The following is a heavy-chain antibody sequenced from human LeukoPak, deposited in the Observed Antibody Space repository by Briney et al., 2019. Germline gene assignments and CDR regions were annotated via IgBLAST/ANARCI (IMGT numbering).Heavy chain of an antibody. CDR3: AHGVVSFDWINYFDY. Sequence: SGPTLVNPTQTLTLTCTFSGFSLSTSGVGVGWIRQPPARALEWLAVLYWNDDRRYSPSLKSRLIITKDTSKNQVVLTMTNMDPVDTATYYCAHGVVSFDWINYFDYWGQGALVTVSS. J-gene: IGHJ4*02. CDR2: LYWNDDR. V-gene: IGHV2-5*01. D-gene: IGHD3-9*01. CDR1: GFSLSTSGVG.